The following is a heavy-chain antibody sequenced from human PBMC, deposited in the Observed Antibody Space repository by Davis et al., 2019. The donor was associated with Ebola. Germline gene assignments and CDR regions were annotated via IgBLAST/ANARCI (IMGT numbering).Heavy chain of an antibody. CDR2: ISYDGSNK. V-gene: IGHV3-30*03. Sequence: PGGSLRLSCVGSGFTFSSYAINWVRQAPGKGLEWVAVISYDGSNKYYADSVKGRFTISRDNSKNTLYLQMNSLRAEDTAVYYCARRVWYYGMDVWGKGTTVTVSS. CDR1: GFTFSSYA. CDR3: ARRVWYYGMDV. J-gene: IGHJ6*04. D-gene: IGHD3-10*01.